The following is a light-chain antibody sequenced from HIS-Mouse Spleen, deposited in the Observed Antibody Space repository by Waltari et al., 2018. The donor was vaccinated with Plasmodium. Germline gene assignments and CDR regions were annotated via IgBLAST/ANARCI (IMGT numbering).Light chain of an antibody. CDR2: EDS. CDR3: YSTDSSGNHRV. CDR1: ALPKKS. V-gene: IGLV3-10*01. J-gene: IGLJ3*02. Sequence: SYELTQPPSVSVSPGQTARITCPGAALPKKSASWSQQKSGQAPVLVIYEDSKRPSGIPERFSGSSSGTMATLTISGAQVEDEADYYCYSTDSSGNHRVFGGGTKLTVL.